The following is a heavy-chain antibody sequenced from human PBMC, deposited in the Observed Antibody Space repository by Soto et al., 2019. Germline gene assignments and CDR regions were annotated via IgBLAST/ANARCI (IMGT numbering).Heavy chain of an antibody. CDR1: GFTVSSNY. J-gene: IGHJ4*02. CDR2: IYSGGST. CDR3: ARDRGSSGYCSGGSCLTYYFDY. Sequence: EVQLVESGGGLVQPGGSLRLSCAASGFTVSSNYMSWVRQAPGKGLEWVSVIYSGGSTYYADSVKGRFTISRDNSKNTLYLQMNSLRAEDTAVYYCARDRGSSGYCSGGSCLTYYFDYWGQGTLVTVSS. D-gene: IGHD2-15*01. V-gene: IGHV3-66*01.